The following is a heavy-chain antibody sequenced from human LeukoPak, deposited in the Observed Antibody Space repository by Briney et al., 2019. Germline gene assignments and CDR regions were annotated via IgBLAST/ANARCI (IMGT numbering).Heavy chain of an antibody. D-gene: IGHD3-3*01. J-gene: IGHJ5*02. V-gene: IGHV3-23*01. CDR3: AKRLRITIFGDNDP. CDR2: ISGSGGST. CDR1: GFTFSSYA. Sequence: QPGGSLRLSCAASGFTFSSYAMSWVRQAPGKGLEWVSGISGSGGSTYYADSVKGRFTISRDNSKNTLYLQMNSLRAEDTAVYYCAKRLRITIFGDNDPRGQGTLVTVSS.